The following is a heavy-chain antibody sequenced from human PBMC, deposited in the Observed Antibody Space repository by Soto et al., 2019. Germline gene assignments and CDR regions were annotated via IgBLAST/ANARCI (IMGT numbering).Heavy chain of an antibody. V-gene: IGHV1-18*01. D-gene: IGHD3-10*02. CDR2: ISAYNGNT. CDR1: GYTFTSYG. CDR3: ARVVRGVMTPLQAYYYGMDV. Sequence: GASVEVSCKASGYTFTSYGISWVLQAPGQGLEWMGWISAYNGNTNYAQKLQGRVTMTTDTSTSTAYMELRSLRSDDTAVYYCARVVRGVMTPLQAYYYGMDVWGQGTTVTVSS. J-gene: IGHJ6*02.